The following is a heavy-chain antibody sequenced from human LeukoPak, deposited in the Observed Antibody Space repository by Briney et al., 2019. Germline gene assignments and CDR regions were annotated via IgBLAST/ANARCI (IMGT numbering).Heavy chain of an antibody. D-gene: IGHD3-10*01. J-gene: IGHJ3*02. Sequence: GGSLRPSCAASGFTFSLYAMGWVRQAPGKGLEWVSSISDSGGSTHYADAVKGRFTISRDNSKKTLYLQMNSLRAEETAVYYCARDLGSFYNVKAFDIWGQGTLVTVSS. V-gene: IGHV3-23*01. CDR2: ISDSGGST. CDR3: ARDLGSFYNVKAFDI. CDR1: GFTFSLYA.